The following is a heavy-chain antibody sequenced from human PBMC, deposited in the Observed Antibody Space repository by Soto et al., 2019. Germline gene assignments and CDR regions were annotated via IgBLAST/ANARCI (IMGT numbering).Heavy chain of an antibody. CDR2: ISYDGSNK. V-gene: IGHV3-30*18. D-gene: IGHD4-17*01. Sequence: QVQLVESGGGVVQPGRSLRLSCAASGFTFSSYGMHWVRQAPGKGLEWVAVISYDGSNKYYADSVKGRFTISRDNSKNTLYLQMNSLRAEDTAVYYCAKLIEYGDLFDSWGQGTLVTVSS. CDR3: AKLIEYGDLFDS. J-gene: IGHJ4*02. CDR1: GFTFSSYG.